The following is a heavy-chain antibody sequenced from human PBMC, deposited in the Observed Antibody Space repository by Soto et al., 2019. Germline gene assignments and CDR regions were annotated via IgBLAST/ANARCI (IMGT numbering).Heavy chain of an antibody. CDR2: MSRTGDNT. CDR1: GFTFSIYA. Sequence: GGSLRLSCAASGFTFSIYAMTWVRQSPGKGLEWVSSMSRTGDNTYYADSVKGRFTISRDNSKNTLYLQMNSLRAEDTAIYYCARDQSNSNPLYYFDFWGPGTLVTVSS. J-gene: IGHJ4*02. V-gene: IGHV3-23*01. D-gene: IGHD3-22*01. CDR3: ARDQSNSNPLYYFDF.